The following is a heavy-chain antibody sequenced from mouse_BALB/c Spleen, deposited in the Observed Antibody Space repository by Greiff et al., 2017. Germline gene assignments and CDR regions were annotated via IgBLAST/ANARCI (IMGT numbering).Heavy chain of an antibody. CDR1: GFTFSSYG. D-gene: IGHD1-2*01. J-gene: IGHJ2*01. CDR3: ARIYYGRDY. CDR2: INSNGGST. V-gene: IGHV5-6-3*01. Sequence: EVQGVESGGGLVQPGGSLKLSCAASGFTFSSYGMSWVRQTPDKRLELVATINSNGGSTYYPDSVKGRFTISRDNAKNTLYLQMSSLKSEDTAMYYCARIYYGRDYWGKGTTLAVSS.